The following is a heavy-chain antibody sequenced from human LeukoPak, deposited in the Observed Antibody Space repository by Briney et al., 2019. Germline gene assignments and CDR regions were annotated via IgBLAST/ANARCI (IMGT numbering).Heavy chain of an antibody. J-gene: IGHJ5*02. CDR1: GFTVSGDY. CDR3: ARHDWFDP. CDR2: IYSGGST. Sequence: PGGSLRLSCAVSGFTVSGDYMSWVRQAPGKGLEWVSVIYSGGSTYYADSVKGRFTISRDNSKNTLYLQMNSLRVEDTAVYYCARHDWFDPWGQGTLATVSS. V-gene: IGHV3-53*01.